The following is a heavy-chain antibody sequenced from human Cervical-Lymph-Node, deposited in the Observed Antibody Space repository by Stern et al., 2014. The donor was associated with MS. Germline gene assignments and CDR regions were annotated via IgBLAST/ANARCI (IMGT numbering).Heavy chain of an antibody. CDR1: GYDFPSYW. V-gene: IGHV5-51*03. CDR2: IYPDDSDT. CDR3: ARGSSGEY. Sequence: EVQLVESGAEVKKSGESLKISCKGSGYDFPSYWIGWVRQMPGKGLEWMGIIYPDDSDTRYSPSFQGQVTISADKSISTAYLQWSSLKASDSAIYYCARGSSGEYWGQGTLVTVSS. D-gene: IGHD6-6*01. J-gene: IGHJ4*01.